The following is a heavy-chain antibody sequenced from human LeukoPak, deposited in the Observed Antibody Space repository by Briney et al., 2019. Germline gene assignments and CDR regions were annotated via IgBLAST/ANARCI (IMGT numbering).Heavy chain of an antibody. D-gene: IGHD1-26*01. Sequence: PGGSLRLSCAASGFTFSNYAMSWVRQAPGKGLEWVSAISSSADSTYYADSVKGRFSISRDNSKNTLYLQMDSLRGEDTAVYYCAKLGEVGATTVDYWGQGTLVTVSS. CDR2: ISSSADST. J-gene: IGHJ4*02. CDR3: AKLGEVGATTVDY. V-gene: IGHV3-23*01. CDR1: GFTFSNYA.